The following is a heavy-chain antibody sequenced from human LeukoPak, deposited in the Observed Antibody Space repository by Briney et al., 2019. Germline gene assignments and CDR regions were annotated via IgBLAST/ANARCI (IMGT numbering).Heavy chain of an antibody. Sequence: GGSLRLSCAASGFTFSSYWMNWVRQAPGKGLEWVSYISSSGSTIYYADSVKGRFTISRDNAKNSLYLQMNSLRAEDTAVYYCASAGHGFWSGYFDYWGQGTLVTVSS. D-gene: IGHD3-3*01. CDR3: ASAGHGFWSGYFDY. CDR2: ISSSGSTI. CDR1: GFTFSSYW. J-gene: IGHJ4*02. V-gene: IGHV3-48*03.